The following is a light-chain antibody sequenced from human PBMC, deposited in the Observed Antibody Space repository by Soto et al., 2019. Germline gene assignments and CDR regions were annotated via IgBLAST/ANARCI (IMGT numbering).Light chain of an antibody. V-gene: IGKV3-11*01. CDR3: QQRSNWPLT. CDR1: QTVRNNY. J-gene: IGKJ4*01. Sequence: EIVLTQSPGTLSLSTGERATLSCRASQTVRNNYLAWYQQKPGQAPRLLIYDASNRATGIPARFSGSGSGTDFTLTISSLEPEDFAVYYCQQRSNWPLTFGGGSKVAI. CDR2: DAS.